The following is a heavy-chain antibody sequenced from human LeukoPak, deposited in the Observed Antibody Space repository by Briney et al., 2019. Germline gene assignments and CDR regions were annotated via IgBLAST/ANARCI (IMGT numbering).Heavy chain of an antibody. Sequence: SETLSLTCAVSGYSISSGYYWGWIRQPPGKGLEWIGSIYHSGSTYYNPSLKSRVTISVDTSKNQFSLKLSSVTAADTAVYYCARHLSPVTLLDPFDIWGQGTMVTVSS. V-gene: IGHV4-38-2*01. CDR1: GYSISSGYY. CDR2: IYHSGST. CDR3: ARHLSPVTLLDPFDI. J-gene: IGHJ3*02. D-gene: IGHD5-18*01.